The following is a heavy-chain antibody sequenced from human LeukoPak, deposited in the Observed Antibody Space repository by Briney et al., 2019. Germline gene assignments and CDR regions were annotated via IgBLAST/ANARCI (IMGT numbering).Heavy chain of an antibody. CDR3: ARDTYRPYYRYCSSTSCYHGPRYYYYYGMDV. V-gene: IGHV1-18*01. D-gene: IGHD2-2*01. Sequence: GESLKISCKASGYTFTSYGISWVRQAPGQGLEWMGWISAYNGNTNYAQKLQGRVTMTTDTSTSTAYMELRSLRSDDTAVYYCARDTYRPYYRYCSSTSCYHGPRYYYYYGMDVWGQGTTVTVSS. J-gene: IGHJ6*02. CDR1: GYTFTSYG. CDR2: ISAYNGNT.